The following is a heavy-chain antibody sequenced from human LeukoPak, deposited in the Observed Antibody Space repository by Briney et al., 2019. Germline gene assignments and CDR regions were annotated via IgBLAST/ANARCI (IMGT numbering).Heavy chain of an antibody. Sequence: ASVKVSCKVSGYTLTELSMHWVRQAPGKGLEWMGWINPNSGGTNYAQKFQGRVTMTRDTSISTAYMELSRLRSDDTAVYYCARDREGYYDILTGYYGVGAFDIWGQGTMVTVSS. J-gene: IGHJ3*02. V-gene: IGHV1-2*02. CDR2: INPNSGGT. CDR1: GYTLTELS. CDR3: ARDREGYYDILTGYYGVGAFDI. D-gene: IGHD3-9*01.